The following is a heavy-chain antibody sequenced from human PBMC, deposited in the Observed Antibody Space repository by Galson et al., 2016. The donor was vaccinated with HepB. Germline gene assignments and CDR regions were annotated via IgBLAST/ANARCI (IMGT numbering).Heavy chain of an antibody. Sequence: CAISGDSVSNNNAGWYWIRQSPSRGLECLGRTFYRSNWQNDYADSVNSRISISADTAKNEFSLHLSSVTPEDTGVYYCARSYLLGRGFGWWGPGTPVTVSS. CDR1: GDSVSNNNAG. D-gene: IGHD3-10*01. CDR3: ARSYLLGRGFGW. V-gene: IGHV6-1*01. CDR2: TFYRSNWQN. J-gene: IGHJ4*02.